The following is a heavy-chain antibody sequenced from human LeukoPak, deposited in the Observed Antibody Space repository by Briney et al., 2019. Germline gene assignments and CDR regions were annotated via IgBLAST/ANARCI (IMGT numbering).Heavy chain of an antibody. V-gene: IGHV3-23*01. J-gene: IGHJ4*02. CDR1: GFTFSIYA. D-gene: IGHD4-17*01. Sequence: GGSLRLSCAASGFTFSIYAMSCVPHAPGKGLEWGSAISGSGGSTYYTDSVKGRFTISRDNSKNTLYLQMNSLRAEDTAVYHCAKVFRGCGDYGLIYFDYWGQRTLVTVSS. CDR3: AKVFRGCGDYGLIYFDY. CDR2: ISGSGGST.